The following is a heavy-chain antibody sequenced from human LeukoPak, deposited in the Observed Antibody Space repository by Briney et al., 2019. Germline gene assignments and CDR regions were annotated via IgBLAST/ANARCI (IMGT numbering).Heavy chain of an antibody. CDR2: IYYSGGT. Sequence: SETLSLTCTVSGGSISSYNWSWVRQPPRKGLERIGYIYYSGGTNYNPSLKSRVTISVDTSKKQFSLKLSSVTAADTAVYFCARGLRGYSYGNWGQGTLVTVSS. CDR1: GGSISSYN. CDR3: ARGLRGYSYGN. V-gene: IGHV4-59*01. D-gene: IGHD5-18*01. J-gene: IGHJ4*02.